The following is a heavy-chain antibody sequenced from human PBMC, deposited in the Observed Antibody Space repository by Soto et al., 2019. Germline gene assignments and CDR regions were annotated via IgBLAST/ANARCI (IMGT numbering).Heavy chain of an antibody. CDR3: AKDRGSSSWYENAFDI. CDR2: ISWNSGSI. CDR1: GFTFDDYA. D-gene: IGHD6-13*01. V-gene: IGHV3-9*01. Sequence: PGGSLRLSCAASGFTFDDYAMHWVRQAPGKGLEWVSGISWNSGSIGYADSVKGRFTISRDNAKNSLYLQMNSLRAEDTALYYCAKDRGSSSWYENAFDIWGQGTMVTVS. J-gene: IGHJ3*02.